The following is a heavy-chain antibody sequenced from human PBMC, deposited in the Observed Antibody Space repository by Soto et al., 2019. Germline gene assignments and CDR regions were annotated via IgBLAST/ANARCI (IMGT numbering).Heavy chain of an antibody. CDR3: ARGSYYDFWSGYRYNWFDP. Sequence: ASVKVSCKASGYTFTSCDINWVRQATGQGLEWMGWMNPNSGNTGYAQKFQGRVTMTRNTSISTAYMELSSLRSEDTAVYYCARGSYYDFWSGYRYNWFDPWGQGTLVTVSS. J-gene: IGHJ5*02. V-gene: IGHV1-8*01. D-gene: IGHD3-3*01. CDR1: GYTFTSCD. CDR2: MNPNSGNT.